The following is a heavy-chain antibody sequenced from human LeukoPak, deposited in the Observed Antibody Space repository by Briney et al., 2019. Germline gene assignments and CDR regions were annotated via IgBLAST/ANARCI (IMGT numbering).Heavy chain of an antibody. CDR2: ISSNGGST. CDR1: GFTFSSYA. CDR3: ARDRPLGGGPFDY. J-gene: IGHJ4*02. V-gene: IGHV3-64*01. Sequence: TGGSLTLSCAASGFTFSSYAMHWVRQAPGKGLEYVSAISSNGGSTYYANSVKGRFTISRDNSKNTLYLQMGSLRAEDMAVYYCARDRPLGGGPFDYWGQGTLVTVSS. D-gene: IGHD2-15*01.